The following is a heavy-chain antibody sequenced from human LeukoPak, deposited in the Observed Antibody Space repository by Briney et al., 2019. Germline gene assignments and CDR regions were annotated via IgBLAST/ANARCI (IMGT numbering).Heavy chain of an antibody. Sequence: ASVKVSCKASGYTFTRYAMNWVRQAPGQGLEWMGWINANTGNPTYAQGFTGRFVFSLDTSVSTAYLQISSLKAEDTAVYYCARLDYYDSSGYPNWFDPWGQGTLVTVSS. CDR3: ARLDYYDSSGYPNWFDP. CDR2: INANTGNP. J-gene: IGHJ5*02. CDR1: GYTFTRYA. V-gene: IGHV7-4-1*02. D-gene: IGHD3-22*01.